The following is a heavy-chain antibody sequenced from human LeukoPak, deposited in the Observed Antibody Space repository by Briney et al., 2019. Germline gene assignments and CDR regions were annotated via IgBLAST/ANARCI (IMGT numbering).Heavy chain of an antibody. Sequence: GASVKVSCKASGGTFSSYAISWVRQAPGQGLEWMGRIIPILGIANYAQKFQGRVTITADKSTSTAYMELSSLRSEDTAVYYCAREGVGAAYDYWGQGTLVTVSS. D-gene: IGHD1-26*01. CDR2: IIPILGIA. CDR3: AREGVGAAYDY. V-gene: IGHV1-69*04. J-gene: IGHJ4*02. CDR1: GGTFSSYA.